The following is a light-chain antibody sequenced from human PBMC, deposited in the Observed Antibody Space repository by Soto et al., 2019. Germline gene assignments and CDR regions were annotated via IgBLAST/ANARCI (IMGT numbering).Light chain of an antibody. CDR2: EVS. V-gene: IGLV2-8*01. CDR1: SSDVGGYNY. J-gene: IGLJ1*01. Sequence: QSVQTQPPSAYGSPGQSVTISCAGTSSDVGGYNYVSWYQQHPGKAPKLMIYEVSKRPSGVPDRFSGSKSGNTASLTVSGLQAEDEADYYCRSYAGSFYVFGTGTKSPS. CDR3: RSYAGSFYV.